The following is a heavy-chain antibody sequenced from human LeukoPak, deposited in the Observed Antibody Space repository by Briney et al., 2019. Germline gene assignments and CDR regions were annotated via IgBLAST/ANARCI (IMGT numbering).Heavy chain of an antibody. V-gene: IGHV1-3*01. Sequence: ASVKVSCKASGGTFSSYAISWVRQAPGQRLEWMGWINADNGNTKYSQKFQGRVTITRDTSASTAYMELSSLRSEDTAVYYCARVPTVTNWFDPWGQGTLVTVSS. J-gene: IGHJ5*02. D-gene: IGHD4-17*01. CDR2: INADNGNT. CDR3: ARVPTVTNWFDP. CDR1: GGTFSSYA.